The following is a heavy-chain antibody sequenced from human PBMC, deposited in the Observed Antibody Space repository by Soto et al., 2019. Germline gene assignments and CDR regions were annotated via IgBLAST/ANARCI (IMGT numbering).Heavy chain of an antibody. Sequence: QVQLQESGPGLVKPSQTLSLTCTVSGGSISSGGYYWSWIRQHPGKGLEWIGYIYYSGSTYYNPSLRSRVTISVDTSKNQFALKLSSVTAADTAVYYCARVQVRNANFDYWGQGTLVTVSS. CDR2: IYYSGST. V-gene: IGHV4-31*03. D-gene: IGHD3-22*01. CDR3: ARVQVRNANFDY. CDR1: GGSISSGGYY. J-gene: IGHJ4*02.